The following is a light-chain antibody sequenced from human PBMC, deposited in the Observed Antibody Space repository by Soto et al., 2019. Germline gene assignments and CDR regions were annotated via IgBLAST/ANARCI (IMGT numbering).Light chain of an antibody. CDR1: QDITNS. CDR3: QQYHNHPLA. V-gene: IGKV1-33*01. Sequence: IKVTQSPSSLSASIGARVTITCQASQDITNSLNWYQQKPGKAPKLLIYDASILETGVPSRFSGSGSGTDFTFTISSLQPEDIATFFCQQYHNHPLAFGGGTKVDIK. J-gene: IGKJ4*01. CDR2: DAS.